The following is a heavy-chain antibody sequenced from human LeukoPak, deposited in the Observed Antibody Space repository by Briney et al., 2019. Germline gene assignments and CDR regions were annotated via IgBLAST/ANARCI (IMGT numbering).Heavy chain of an antibody. Sequence: TGGSLRLSCAASEFTFRSYAMQWVRQAPGKGLEWVSGISDSGDRTFYAHSVKGRFTISRDNSKNTLYLQMNSLRAEDTAMYYCAKYLTAKGPPYALEVWGQGTTVTASS. CDR3: AKYLTAKGPPYALEV. J-gene: IGHJ6*02. CDR1: EFTFRSYA. V-gene: IGHV3-23*01. CDR2: ISDSGDRT. D-gene: IGHD1-14*01.